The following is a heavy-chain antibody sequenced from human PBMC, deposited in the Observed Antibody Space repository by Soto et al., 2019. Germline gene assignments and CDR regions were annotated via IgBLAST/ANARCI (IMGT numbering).Heavy chain of an antibody. Sequence: KTSGYTFTSYGISWVRQAPGQGLEWMGWISAYNGNTNYAQKLQGRVTMTTDTSTSTAYMELRGLTSEDTAVYYCARGGNSATWVDPWGQGTLVTVSS. D-gene: IGHD6-25*01. CDR1: GYTFTSYG. CDR2: ISAYNGNT. J-gene: IGHJ5*02. CDR3: ARGGNSATWVDP. V-gene: IGHV1-18*01.